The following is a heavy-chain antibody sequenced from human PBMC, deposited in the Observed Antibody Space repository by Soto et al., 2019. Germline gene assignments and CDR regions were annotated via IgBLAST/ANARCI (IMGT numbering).Heavy chain of an antibody. CDR3: ARDVFSYSSSSPSTPVYYYYYMDV. Sequence: GGSLRLSCAASGFTFSSYWMSWVRQAPGKGLEWVANIKQDGSGKYYVDSVKGRFTISRDNAKNSLYLQMNSLRAEDTAVYYWARDVFSYSSSSPSTPVYYYYYMDVWGKGTTVTVSS. CDR1: GFTFSSYW. V-gene: IGHV3-7*01. CDR2: IKQDGSGK. D-gene: IGHD6-6*01. J-gene: IGHJ6*03.